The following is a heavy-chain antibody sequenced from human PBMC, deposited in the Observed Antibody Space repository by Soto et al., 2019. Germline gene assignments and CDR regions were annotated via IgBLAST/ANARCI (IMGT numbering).Heavy chain of an antibody. CDR1: GFTFSNYV. V-gene: IGHV3-23*01. Sequence: EVQLLESGGGLVQPGGSLRLSCAAAGFTFSNYVLTWVRQSPGKGLEWVSTFSGSGGSTYYADSVRGRFTISRDNSKNTLVLQMNSLRVEDTAIYYCARDWTGDTCPCLDVWGQGTTVSVSS. CDR3: ARDWTGDTCPCLDV. J-gene: IGHJ6*02. D-gene: IGHD3-3*01. CDR2: FSGSGGST.